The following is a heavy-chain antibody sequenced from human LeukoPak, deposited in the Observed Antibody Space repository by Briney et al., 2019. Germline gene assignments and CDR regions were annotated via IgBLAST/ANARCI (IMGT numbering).Heavy chain of an antibody. CDR1: GFTFSRYS. D-gene: IGHD3-22*01. J-gene: IGHJ4*02. CDR3: VRATYYYDSSGNFDK. Sequence: PGGSLRLSCAASGFTFSRYSMNWVRQAPGKGLEWVSSISSSSISIYYADAVKGRFTISRDNVKNSLYLQMNSLRAEDTAVYYCVRATYYYDSSGNFDKWGQGTLVAVSS. CDR2: ISSSSISI. V-gene: IGHV3-21*01.